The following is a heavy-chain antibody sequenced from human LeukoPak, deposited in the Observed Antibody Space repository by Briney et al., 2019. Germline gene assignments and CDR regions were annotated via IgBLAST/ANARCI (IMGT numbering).Heavy chain of an antibody. V-gene: IGHV3-30-3*01. J-gene: IGHJ5*02. Sequence: PGGSLRLSCAASGFTFSSYAMHWVRQAPGKGLEWVAVISYDGSNKYYADSVKGRFTISRDNSKNTLYLQMNSLRAEDTAVYYCARGWRQWLVRGWFDPWGQGTLVTVSS. CDR3: ARGWRQWLVRGWFDP. CDR1: GFTFSSYA. CDR2: ISYDGSNK. D-gene: IGHD6-19*01.